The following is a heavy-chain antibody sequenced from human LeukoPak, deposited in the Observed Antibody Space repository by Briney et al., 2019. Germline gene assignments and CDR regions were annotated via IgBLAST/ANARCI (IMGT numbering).Heavy chain of an antibody. D-gene: IGHD5-24*01. Sequence: ASVKVSCKASGYRLTSYGIHWVRQAPGQRLQWMGWINPANGNTKYSQEFQGRVTLTRDTSTSTVYMELSSLRSEDTAIYYCARIRDGYNDAYDLWGQGTVVTVPS. CDR3: ARIRDGYNDAYDL. CDR2: INPANGNT. V-gene: IGHV1-3*03. J-gene: IGHJ3*01. CDR1: GYRLTSYG.